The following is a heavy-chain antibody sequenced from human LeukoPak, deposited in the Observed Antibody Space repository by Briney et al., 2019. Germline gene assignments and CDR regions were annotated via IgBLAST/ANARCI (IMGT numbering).Heavy chain of an antibody. V-gene: IGHV3-30-3*01. Sequence: GGSLRLSCAASGFTFSSYAMHWVRQAPGKGLEWVAVISYDGSNKYYADSVKGRFTISRDNSKNTLYLQMNSLRAEDTAVYYCARMVEPKWFNYYYYYGMDVWGQGTTVTVSS. J-gene: IGHJ6*02. CDR1: GFTFSSYA. D-gene: IGHD1-14*01. CDR3: ARMVEPKWFNYYYYYGMDV. CDR2: ISYDGSNK.